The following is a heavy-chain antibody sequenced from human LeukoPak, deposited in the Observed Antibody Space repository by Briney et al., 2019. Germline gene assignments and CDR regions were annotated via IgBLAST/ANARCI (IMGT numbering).Heavy chain of an antibody. D-gene: IGHD2-21*01. Sequence: GGSLRLSCAASGFTFSSYSMNWVRQAPGKGLEWISYITGSLNSIHYADSVKGRFTISRDNAKNSVYLQMNSLRAEDTAVYYCARDSPNEAILWWSIDYWGQGTLVTVSS. V-gene: IGHV3-48*01. CDR2: ITGSLNSI. J-gene: IGHJ4*02. CDR3: ARDSPNEAILWWSIDY. CDR1: GFTFSSYS.